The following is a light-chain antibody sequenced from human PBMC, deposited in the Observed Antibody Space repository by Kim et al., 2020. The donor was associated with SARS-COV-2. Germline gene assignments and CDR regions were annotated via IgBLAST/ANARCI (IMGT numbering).Light chain of an antibody. CDR1: QSVSSN. V-gene: IGKV3-15*01. CDR3: QQYNNWPWG. J-gene: IGKJ1*01. CDR2: GAS. Sequence: SPGEKATLSGRASQSVSSNLAWYQQKPGQAPRLLSDGASNRATGIPARLSGSGSGTEFTLTISSLQSEDFAVYYCQQYNNWPWGFGQGNKVDI.